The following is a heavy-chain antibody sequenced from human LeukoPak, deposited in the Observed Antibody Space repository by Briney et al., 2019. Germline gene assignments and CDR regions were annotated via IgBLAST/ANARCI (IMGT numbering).Heavy chain of an antibody. J-gene: IGHJ5*02. Sequence: GASVKVSCKASGYTFTGYYMHWVRQAPGQGLEWMGWINPNSGGTNYAQKFQGRVTMTRDTSISTAYMELSRLGSDDTAVYDSARDPGLVDPWGQGTLVTVSS. V-gene: IGHV1-2*02. CDR2: INPNSGGT. D-gene: IGHD6-25*01. CDR1: GYTFTGYY. CDR3: ARDPGLVDP.